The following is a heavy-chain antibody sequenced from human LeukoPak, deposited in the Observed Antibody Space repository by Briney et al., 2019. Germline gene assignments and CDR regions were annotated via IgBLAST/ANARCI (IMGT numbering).Heavy chain of an antibody. V-gene: IGHV4-59*01. J-gene: IGHJ5*02. CDR1: GGSISSYY. CDR3: ARDRHGSGSAHSFDP. CDR2: IYSTGGT. D-gene: IGHD3-10*01. Sequence: SETLSLTCSVSGGSISSYYWSWIRQPPGKGLEWIGYIYSTGGTNYNPSLKSRVTISVDTSKNQFSLKLRSVTAADTAVYFCARDRHGSGSAHSFDPWGQGTLVTVSS.